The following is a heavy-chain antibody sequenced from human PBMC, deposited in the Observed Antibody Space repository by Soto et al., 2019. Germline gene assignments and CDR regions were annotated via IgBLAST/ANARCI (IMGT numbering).Heavy chain of an antibody. CDR1: GGSMRNVY. V-gene: IGHV4-59*01. CDR2: IFHSGNA. J-gene: IGHJ6*02. CDR3: ARGEDAFFYYGLDV. Sequence: PSETLSLTCTVSGGSMRNVYWSWIRQPPGKRLEWIGFIFHSGNAKYNPSLKSRVTMSVDTSKSQFSLKLTSVTAADTAVYYCARGEDAFFYYGLDVWGQGITVTVSS.